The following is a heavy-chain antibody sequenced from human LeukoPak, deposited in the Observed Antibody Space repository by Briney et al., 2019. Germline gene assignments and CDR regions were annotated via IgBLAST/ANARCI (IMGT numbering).Heavy chain of an antibody. V-gene: IGHV3-74*01. CDR3: ARDYYGDYYFDY. J-gene: IGHJ4*02. CDR1: GFTFSSYW. Sequence: GGSLRLSCAASGFTFSSYWMHWVRQDPGRGLVWVSRINTDGSATSYADSVKGRFTISRDNAKNSLYLQMNSLRAEDTAVYYCARDYYGDYYFDYWGQGTLVTVSS. CDR2: INTDGSAT. D-gene: IGHD4-17*01.